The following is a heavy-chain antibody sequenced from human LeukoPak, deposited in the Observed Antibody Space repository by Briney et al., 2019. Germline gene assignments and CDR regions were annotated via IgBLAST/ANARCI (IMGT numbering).Heavy chain of an antibody. V-gene: IGHV4-59*01. D-gene: IGHD4-17*01. CDR2: MYNSGST. CDR3: ARGIESYGDYGY. CDR1: GGSISGSY. J-gene: IGHJ4*02. Sequence: SETLSLTCTVSGGSISGSYWSWIRQPPGKGLEWIAYMYNSGSTNYNPSLKSRVTISIDTSKNQFSLKLSSLTAADTAIYYCARGIESYGDYGYWGQGILVTVPS.